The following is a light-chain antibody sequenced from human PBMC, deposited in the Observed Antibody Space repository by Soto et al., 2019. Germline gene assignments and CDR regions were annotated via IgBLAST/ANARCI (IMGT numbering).Light chain of an antibody. V-gene: IGKV1-33*01. Sequence: TQMTQSPSSLSASVGDRVVITCRASQSITTWLAWYQQKPGRAPRLLLYDASSLETGVPSRFSGSGSGTDFTLTISSLQPEDVATYYCQHYDHLPITFGQGRRLEIK. CDR3: QHYDHLPIT. CDR2: DAS. CDR1: QSITTW. J-gene: IGKJ5*01.